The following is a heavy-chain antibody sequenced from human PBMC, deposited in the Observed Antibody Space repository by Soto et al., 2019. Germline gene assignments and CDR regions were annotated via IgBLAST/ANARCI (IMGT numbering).Heavy chain of an antibody. CDR2: ISAGSDNT. D-gene: IGHD1-26*01. J-gene: IGHJ4*02. Sequence: QVQLVQSGAEVKPPGASVKVSCKASGFDFRKYAFHWVRQAPGQSPEWMGWISAGSDNTHFSEKFQGRVTITSDTSASTAYMELRSPTSADTAVFYCARLALSGMIYWGQGTLVTVSS. CDR1: GFDFRKYA. V-gene: IGHV1-3*01. CDR3: ARLALSGMIY.